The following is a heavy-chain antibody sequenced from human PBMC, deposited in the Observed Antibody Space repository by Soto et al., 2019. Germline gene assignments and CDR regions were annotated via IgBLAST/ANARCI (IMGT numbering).Heavy chain of an antibody. V-gene: IGHV3-23*01. CDR2: ISGSGDDT. J-gene: IGHJ4*02. Sequence: GGSLRLSCVASVFTFSNFAMAWVRQAPGEGLEWVSAISGSGDDTSYADSMKGRFTISRDNSKDTLYLQINSLRAEDTAVYYCANPIPKTGTTFGFWGQGTLVTVSS. D-gene: IGHD1-1*01. CDR1: VFTFSNFA. CDR3: ANPIPKTGTTFGF.